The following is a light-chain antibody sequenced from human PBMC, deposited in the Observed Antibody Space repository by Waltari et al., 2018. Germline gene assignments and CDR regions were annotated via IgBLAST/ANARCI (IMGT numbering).Light chain of an antibody. CDR3: RQYGSSPET. CDR2: GAS. CDR1: QSVTSNY. J-gene: IGKJ1*01. Sequence: ELVLTQSPGTLSLSPGERATLSCRASQSVTSNYLAWYQQKPGQAPRLLISGASSRATGIPDRFSGSGSGTDFTLAITRLEPEDFAVYYCRQYGSSPETFGQGTKVGIK. V-gene: IGKV3-20*01.